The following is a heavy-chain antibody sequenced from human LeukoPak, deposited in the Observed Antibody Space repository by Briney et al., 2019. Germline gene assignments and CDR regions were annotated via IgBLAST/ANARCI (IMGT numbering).Heavy chain of an antibody. V-gene: IGHV3-21*01. CDR1: GFTFSSYS. D-gene: IGHD3-3*01. Sequence: KPGGSLRLSCAASGFTFSSYSMNWVRQAPGKGLEWVSSISSSSSYIYYADSVKGRFTISRDNAKNSLYLQMNSRRTEDPAVYYCASDVFWSGGVEYYFYYWGQGTLVTVSS. CDR3: ASDVFWSGGVEYYFYY. CDR2: ISSSSSYI. J-gene: IGHJ4*02.